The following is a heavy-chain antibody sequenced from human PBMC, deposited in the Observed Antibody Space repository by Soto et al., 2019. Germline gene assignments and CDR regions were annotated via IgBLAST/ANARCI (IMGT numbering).Heavy chain of an antibody. CDR2: IYHSGST. V-gene: IGHV4-4*02. CDR1: GGSISSSNW. J-gene: IGHJ5*02. Sequence: SETLSLTCAVSGGSISSSNWWSWVRQPPGKGLEWIGDIYHSGSTNYNPSLKSRVTISVDKSKNQFSLKLSSVTAADTAVYYCARVIAAAVHWFDPWGQGTLVTSPQ. D-gene: IGHD6-13*01. CDR3: ARVIAAAVHWFDP.